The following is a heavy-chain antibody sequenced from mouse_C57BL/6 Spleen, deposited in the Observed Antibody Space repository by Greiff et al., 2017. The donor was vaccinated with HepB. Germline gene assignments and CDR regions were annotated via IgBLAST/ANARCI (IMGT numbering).Heavy chain of an antibody. CDR2: IDPSDSYT. D-gene: IGHD1-1*01. Sequence: QVQLQQSGAELVKPGASVKLSCKASGYTFTSYWMQWVKQRPGQGLEWIGEIDPSDSYTNYNQKFKGKATLTVDTSSSTAYMQLSSLTSEDSAVYYCARYYYGSSFYWYFDVWGTGTTVTVSS. CDR1: GYTFTSYW. CDR3: ARYYYGSSFYWYFDV. J-gene: IGHJ1*03. V-gene: IGHV1-50*01.